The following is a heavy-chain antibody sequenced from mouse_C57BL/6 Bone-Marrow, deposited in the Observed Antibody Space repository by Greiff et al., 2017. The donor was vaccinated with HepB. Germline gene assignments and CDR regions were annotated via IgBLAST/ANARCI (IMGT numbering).Heavy chain of an antibody. V-gene: IGHV1-59*01. CDR3: ARSDDGYSYAMDY. Sequence: QVQLKQPGAELVRPGTSVKLSCKASGYTFTSYWMHWVKQRPGQGLEWIGVIDPSDSYTNYNQKFKGKATLTVDTSSSTAYMQLSSLTSEDSAVYYCARSDDGYSYAMDYWGQGTSVTVSS. CDR1: GYTFTSYW. D-gene: IGHD2-3*01. J-gene: IGHJ4*01. CDR2: IDPSDSYT.